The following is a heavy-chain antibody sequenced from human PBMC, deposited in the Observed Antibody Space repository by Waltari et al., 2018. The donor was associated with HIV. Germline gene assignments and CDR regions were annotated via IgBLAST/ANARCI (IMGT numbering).Heavy chain of an antibody. CDR3: AKVYYCDSSTYFLKVPHYDY. J-gene: IGHJ4*02. D-gene: IGHD3-22*01. Sequence: VHLLESGGGLVQPGGSLRLPCAASGFSFSSYALSWVRQAPGKGLEWVSAISGTGGTGYYADSVRGRFTISRDNAKNTLFLQMDSLRADDTAVYYCAKVYYCDSSTYFLKVPHYDYWGQGTLVTVSS. CDR2: ISGTGGTG. V-gene: IGHV3-23*01. CDR1: GFSFSSYA.